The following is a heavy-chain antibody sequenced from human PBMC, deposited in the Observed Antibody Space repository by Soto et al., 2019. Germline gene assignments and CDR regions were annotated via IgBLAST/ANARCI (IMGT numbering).Heavy chain of an antibody. D-gene: IGHD5-18*01. CDR2: ISAYNGNT. J-gene: IGHJ6*02. CDR3: AGLGSDVDTAMDAYYYYGMDV. V-gene: IGHV1-18*04. CDR1: GYTFTSYG. Sequence: ASVKVSCKASGYTFTSYGISWVRQAPGQGLEWMGWISAYNGNTNYAQKFQGRVTMTTDTSTSTAYMELRSLRSDDTAVYYCAGLGSDVDTAMDAYYYYGMDVWGQGTTVTVSS.